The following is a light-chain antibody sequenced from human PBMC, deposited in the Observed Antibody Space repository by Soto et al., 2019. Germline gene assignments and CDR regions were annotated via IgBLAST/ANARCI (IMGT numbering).Light chain of an antibody. Sequence: QPVLTQSPSASASLGASVKLTCTLSSGHSRYAITWHQQQPEKGPRYLMKLHSDGSHIKGDGIPDRFSGSSSGAERYLTISSLQSEDEANYYCQTWGAGIWVFGGGTQVTVL. CDR1: SGHSRYA. CDR3: QTWGAGIWV. CDR2: LHSDGSH. V-gene: IGLV4-69*01. J-gene: IGLJ3*02.